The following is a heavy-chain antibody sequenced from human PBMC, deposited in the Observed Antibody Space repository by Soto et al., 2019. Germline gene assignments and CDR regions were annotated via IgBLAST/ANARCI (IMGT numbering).Heavy chain of an antibody. J-gene: IGHJ5*02. D-gene: IGHD4-4*01. V-gene: IGHV1-69*13. CDR3: ARDPSTINKLIGVWFDP. Sequence: SVKVSCKASGDTFGRFTINWVRQAPGQGLEWMGGIKPISDITNYAQRFQGRVTFTADASTSTVYLELSSLRSEDTAMYYCARDPSTINKLIGVWFDPWGQGTLVTVPQ. CDR2: IKPISDIT. CDR1: GDTFGRFT.